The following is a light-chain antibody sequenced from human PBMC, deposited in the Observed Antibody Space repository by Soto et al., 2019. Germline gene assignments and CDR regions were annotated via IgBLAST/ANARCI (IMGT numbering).Light chain of an antibody. CDR1: QSISSY. Sequence: DIQMTQSPSSLSASVGDRVTITCRASQSISSYLNWYQQKPGTAPKLLIYAASSLQSGVPSRCSGSGSGTDFTLTINSRQPEAFATYYSQQSYSTPPYTFGPGTKVYIE. CDR3: QQSYSTPPYT. CDR2: AAS. V-gene: IGKV1-39*01. J-gene: IGKJ3*01.